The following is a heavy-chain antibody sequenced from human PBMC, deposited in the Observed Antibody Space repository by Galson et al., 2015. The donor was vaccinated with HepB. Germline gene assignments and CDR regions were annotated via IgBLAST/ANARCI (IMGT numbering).Heavy chain of an antibody. Sequence: SLRLSCAASGFNVNINYTVWVRQAPGKGLEWVSVIYSSGSTYYAASVKGRFTISRDDSRNTLYLQMDSLKPEDTAVYYCTVGFFSSTNYWGQGAQVTVSS. V-gene: IGHV3-66*02. CDR1: GFNVNINY. J-gene: IGHJ4*02. D-gene: IGHD3-3*01. CDR2: IYSSGST. CDR3: TVGFFSSTNY.